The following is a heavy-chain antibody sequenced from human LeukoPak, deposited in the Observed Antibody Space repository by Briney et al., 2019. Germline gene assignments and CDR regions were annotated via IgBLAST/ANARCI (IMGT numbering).Heavy chain of an antibody. D-gene: IGHD6-13*01. Sequence: GGSLRLSCAASGFTFSSYAMSWVRQAPGKGLEWVSAISGSGGSTYYADSVKGRFTISRDNAKNSLYLQMNSLRAEDTAVYYCARVEAAAGRGYYGMDVWGQGTTVTVSS. CDR2: ISGSGGST. CDR1: GFTFSSYA. V-gene: IGHV3-23*01. CDR3: ARVEAAAGRGYYGMDV. J-gene: IGHJ6*02.